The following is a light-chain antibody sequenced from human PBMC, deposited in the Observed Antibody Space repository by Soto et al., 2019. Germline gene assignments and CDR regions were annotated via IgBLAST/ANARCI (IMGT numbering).Light chain of an antibody. CDR1: QSISSW. CDR2: KAS. CDR3: QQYNNYSRT. V-gene: IGKV1-5*03. J-gene: IGKJ1*01. Sequence: DIQMTQSPSTLSASVGDRVSITCRASQSISSWLAWYQQKPGKAPKLLMYKASSLESGVPSRFSGSGSGTEFTLTINSLQPDDFATYYCQQYNNYSRTFGQGTKVEIK.